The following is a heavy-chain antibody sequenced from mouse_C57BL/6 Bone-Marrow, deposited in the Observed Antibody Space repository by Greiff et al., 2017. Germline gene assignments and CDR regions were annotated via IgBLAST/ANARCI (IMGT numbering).Heavy chain of an antibody. D-gene: IGHD1-1*01. Sequence: EVKLVESGGGLVKPGGSLKLSCAASGFTFSDYGMHWVRQAPETGLEWVAYISSGSSTIYYADTVKGRFTISRDNAKNTLFLQMTSLRSEDTAMYDCARDYYGSSYWYFDVWGTGTTVTVSS. V-gene: IGHV5-17*01. CDR1: GFTFSDYG. J-gene: IGHJ1*03. CDR3: ARDYYGSSYWYFDV. CDR2: ISSGSSTI.